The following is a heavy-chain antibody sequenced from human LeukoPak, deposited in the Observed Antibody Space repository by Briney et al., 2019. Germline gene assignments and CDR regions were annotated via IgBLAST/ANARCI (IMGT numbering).Heavy chain of an antibody. D-gene: IGHD2-8*01. CDR1: GFLFSGYG. CDR3: AKGSSRGNTNGYLFDY. CDR2: ICNSGVTT. Sequence: GGPLRLPCAASGFLFSGYGMTWVRLAPGKGLEWVSGICNSGVTTYYAVSGKGRFTISRDNSKNTLSLQMNSLRAEDSAVYYCAKGSSRGNTNGYLFDYWGQGTLVTVSS. V-gene: IGHV3-23*01. J-gene: IGHJ4*02.